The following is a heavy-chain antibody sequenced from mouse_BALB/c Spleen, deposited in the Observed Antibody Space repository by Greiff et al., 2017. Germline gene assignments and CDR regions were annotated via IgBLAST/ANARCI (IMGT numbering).Heavy chain of an antibody. Sequence: QVQLQQSGAELMKPGASVKISCKATGYTFSSYWIEWVKQRPGHGLEWIGEILPGSGSTNYNEKFKGKATFTADPSSNTAYMQLSSLTSEDSAVYYCARDPLYYGSRNWYFDVWGAGTTVTVSS. CDR2: ILPGSGST. D-gene: IGHD1-1*01. J-gene: IGHJ1*01. CDR3: ARDPLYYGSRNWYFDV. V-gene: IGHV1-9*01. CDR1: GYTFSSYW.